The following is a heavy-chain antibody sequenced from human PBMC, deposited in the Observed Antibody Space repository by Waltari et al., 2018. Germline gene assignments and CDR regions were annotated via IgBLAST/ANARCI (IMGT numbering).Heavy chain of an antibody. V-gene: IGHV3-21*01. D-gene: IGHD2-15*01. J-gene: IGHJ6*03. CDR1: GFTLNSYS. Sequence: EVQLVESGGGLVKPGGSLRLSCAASGFTLNSYSVNWVRQAPGKGLEWVSFMGSSSRYIYYADSVKGRFTISRDNTKNSVDLQMNSLRAEDTAVYYCARASTTPNYYYYMDVWGKGTTVTISS. CDR3: ARASTTPNYYYYMDV. CDR2: MGSSSRYI.